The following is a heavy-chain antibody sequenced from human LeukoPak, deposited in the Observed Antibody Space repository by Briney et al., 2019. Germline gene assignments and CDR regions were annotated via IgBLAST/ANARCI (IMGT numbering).Heavy chain of an antibody. CDR2: ISSSSSYI. Sequence: PGGSLRLPCAASGFTFSSYSMNWVRQAPGKGLEWVSSISSSSSYIYYADSVKGRFTISRDNAKNSLYLQMNSLRAEDTAVYYCFSTYYDYVWGSYRTSFDYWGQGTLVTVSS. CDR3: FSTYYDYVWGSYRTSFDY. D-gene: IGHD3-16*02. J-gene: IGHJ4*02. V-gene: IGHV3-21*01. CDR1: GFTFSSYS.